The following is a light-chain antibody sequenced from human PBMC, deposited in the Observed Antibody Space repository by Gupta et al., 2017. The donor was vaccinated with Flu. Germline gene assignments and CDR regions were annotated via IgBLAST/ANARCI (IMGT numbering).Light chain of an antibody. J-gene: IGLJ1*01. Sequence: SYELTQPPSVSVSPGQTASITCSGDKLGDKYACWYQQKPGQSPVRVIYQDSKRPSGIPERFSGSNSGNTATLTISGTQAMDEADYYCQAWDSSTASYVFGTGTKVTVL. V-gene: IGLV3-1*01. CDR3: QAWDSSTASYV. CDR2: QDS. CDR1: KLGDKY.